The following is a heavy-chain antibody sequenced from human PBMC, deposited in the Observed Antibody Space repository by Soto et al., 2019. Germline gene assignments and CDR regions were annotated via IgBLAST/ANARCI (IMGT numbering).Heavy chain of an antibody. CDR3: AREVDGYCSGGSCYSWFDP. D-gene: IGHD2-15*01. V-gene: IGHV1-2*04. CDR1: GYTFTGYY. CDR2: INPNSGGT. J-gene: IGHJ5*02. Sequence: ASVKVSCKASGYTFTGYYMHWVRQAPGQGLEWMGWINPNSGGTNYAQKFQGWVTMTRDTSISTAYMELSRLRSDDTAVYYCAREVDGYCSGGSCYSWFDPWGQGTLVTVSS.